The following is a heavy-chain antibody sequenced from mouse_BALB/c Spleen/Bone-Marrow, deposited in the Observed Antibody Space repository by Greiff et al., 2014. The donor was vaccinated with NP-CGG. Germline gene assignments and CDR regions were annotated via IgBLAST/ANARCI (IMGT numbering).Heavy chain of an antibody. CDR2: INPSNGRT. J-gene: IGHJ2*01. V-gene: IGHV1S81*02. Sequence: QVQLQQPGAELVKPGASVKLSCKASGYTFTSYWMHWVKQRPGQGLEWIGEINPSNGRTNYNEKFKSKATLTVDKSSSTAYMQPSSLTSEDSAVYYCAGPFDYWGQGTTLTVSS. CDR3: AGPFDY. CDR1: GYTFTSYW.